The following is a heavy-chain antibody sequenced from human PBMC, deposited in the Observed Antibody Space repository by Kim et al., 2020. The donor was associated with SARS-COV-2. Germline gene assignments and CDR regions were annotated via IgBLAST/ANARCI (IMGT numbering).Heavy chain of an antibody. Sequence: GGSLRLSCAVSGFTFSSYWMHWVRQAPGKGLVWVSRINGDGTTTTYADSVKGRFTISRDNAKNTLFLQVDSLSDDDTAVYYCTRGGGQLVAYGLDQWGQG. V-gene: IGHV3-74*01. D-gene: IGHD6-6*01. CDR2: INGDGTTT. CDR3: TRGGGQLVAYGLDQ. J-gene: IGHJ4*02. CDR1: GFTFSSYW.